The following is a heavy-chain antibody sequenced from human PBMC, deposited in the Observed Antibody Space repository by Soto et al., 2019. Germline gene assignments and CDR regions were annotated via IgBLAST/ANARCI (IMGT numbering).Heavy chain of an antibody. CDR3: AAGGVPNVGWFDP. CDR2: IYYSRNT. CDR1: GGSISSSTFY. J-gene: IGHJ5*02. D-gene: IGHD3-16*01. V-gene: IGHV4-39*01. Sequence: QLQLQESGPGLVKPSETLSLTCTVSGGSISSSTFYWGWIRQPPGKGLEWVGTIYYSRNTYYNPSLKSRVTISVDTSKNQLSLKLNSVTAADTAVYYCAAGGVPNVGWFDPWGQGTLVTVSS.